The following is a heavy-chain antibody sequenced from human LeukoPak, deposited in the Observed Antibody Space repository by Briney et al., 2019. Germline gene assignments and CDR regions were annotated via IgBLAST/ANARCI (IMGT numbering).Heavy chain of an antibody. CDR3: VKESGFMVAPNSAFDI. Sequence: GGSLRLSCSASGFTFNSYPVHWVSQAPGKGLEYVSGISRNGGSTYYADSVKGRFTISRDNSKNTLYLQMSSLRAEDTAVYYCVKESGFMVAPNSAFDIWGQGTMVTVSS. D-gene: IGHD4/OR15-4a*01. CDR1: GFTFNSYP. CDR2: ISRNGGST. J-gene: IGHJ3*02. V-gene: IGHV3-64D*06.